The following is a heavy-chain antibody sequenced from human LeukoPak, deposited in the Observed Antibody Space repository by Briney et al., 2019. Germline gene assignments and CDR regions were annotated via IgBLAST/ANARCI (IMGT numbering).Heavy chain of an antibody. D-gene: IGHD1-26*01. J-gene: IGHJ3*02. CDR1: GFTFSSYA. CDR2: ILGSGDGT. V-gene: IGHV3-23*01. CDR3: AKGNSGSNAGGAFDI. Sequence: GGSLRLSCAASGFTFSSYAMSWVRQAPGKGLEWVSGILGSGDGTYYADSVKGRFTISRDNSKNTLYMQVNSLRGDDTAVYYCAKGNSGSNAGGAFDIWGQGTMVTVSS.